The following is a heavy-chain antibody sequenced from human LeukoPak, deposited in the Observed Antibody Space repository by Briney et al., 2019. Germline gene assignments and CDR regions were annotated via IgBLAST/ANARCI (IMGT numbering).Heavy chain of an antibody. CDR3: ARGRGSGGWYPGRLHFDY. D-gene: IGHD6-19*01. CDR1: GGSFSGYY. CDR2: INHSGST. J-gene: IGHJ4*02. V-gene: IGHV4-34*01. Sequence: PSETLSLTCAVYGGSFSGYYWSWIRQPPGKGLEWIGEINHSGSTNYNPSLKSRVTISVDTSKNQFSLKLSSVTAADTAVYYCARGRGSGGWYPGRLHFDYWGQGTLVTVSS.